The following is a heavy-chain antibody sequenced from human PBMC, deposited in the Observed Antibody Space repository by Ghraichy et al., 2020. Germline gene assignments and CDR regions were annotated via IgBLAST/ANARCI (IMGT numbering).Heavy chain of an antibody. J-gene: IGHJ6*02. Sequence: SETLSLTCAVYGGSLSGYSWIWVRQPPGKGLEWIGEINYSGDTKYSPSLKSRVTISEDTSKTRFSLEVMSVTAADTAVYYCARFHSMRLDVWGRGTTVTVSS. V-gene: IGHV4-34*01. CDR3: ARFHSMRLDV. CDR2: INYSGDT. CDR1: GGSLSGYS.